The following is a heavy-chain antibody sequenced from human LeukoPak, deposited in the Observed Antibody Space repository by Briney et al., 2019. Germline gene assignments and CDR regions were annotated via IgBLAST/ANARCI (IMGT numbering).Heavy chain of an antibody. J-gene: IGHJ4*02. CDR1: GFTFRLYV. CDR2: ITGSGGSI. CDR3: AHPSTPDYGGLDY. V-gene: IGHV3-23*01. D-gene: IGHD4-17*01. Sequence: PGGSLRLSCAASGFTFRLYVMTWVRQAPGKGLEWVSAITGSGGSIYYADSVRGRFTISRDNSKNTLYLQTRSLRAVDTAIYYCAHPSTPDYGGLDYWGQGTLVTVSS.